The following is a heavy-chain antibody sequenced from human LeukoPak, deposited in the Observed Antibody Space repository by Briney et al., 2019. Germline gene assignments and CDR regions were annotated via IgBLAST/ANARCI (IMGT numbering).Heavy chain of an antibody. Sequence: GGSLRLSCAASGFTVSSNYMSWVRQAPGKGLEWVSSISSSSSYIYYADSVKGRFTISRDNAKNSLYLQMNSLRAEDTAVYYCAREDRVPAAIPVAYYYYYMDVWGKGTTVTVSS. CDR2: ISSSSSYI. J-gene: IGHJ6*03. V-gene: IGHV3-21*01. CDR3: AREDRVPAAIPVAYYYYYMDV. CDR1: GFTVSSNY. D-gene: IGHD2-2*02.